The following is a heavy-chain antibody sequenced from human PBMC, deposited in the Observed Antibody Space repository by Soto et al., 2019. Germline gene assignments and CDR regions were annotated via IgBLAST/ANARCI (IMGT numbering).Heavy chain of an antibody. D-gene: IGHD6-13*01. Sequence: GGSLRLSCAASGFTFSSYAMHWVRQAPGKELEWVAVISYDGSNKYYADSVKGRFTISRDNSKNTLYLQMNSLRAEDTAVYYCARDSSSHADFDYWGQGTLVTVSS. V-gene: IGHV3-30-3*01. CDR1: GFTFSSYA. CDR3: ARDSSSHADFDY. CDR2: ISYDGSNK. J-gene: IGHJ4*02.